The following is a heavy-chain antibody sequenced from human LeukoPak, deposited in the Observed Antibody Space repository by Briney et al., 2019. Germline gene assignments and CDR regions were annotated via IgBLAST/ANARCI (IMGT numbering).Heavy chain of an antibody. V-gene: IGHV3-9*01. CDR2: ISWNSGSI. CDR1: GFTFDDYA. CDR3: AKVPGIAVAGAAFDY. Sequence: GGSLRLSCAASGFTFDDYAMHWVRQAPGKGLEWVSGISWNSGSIGYADSVKGRFTISRDNAKNSLYLQMNSLRAEDTAVYYCAKVPGIAVAGAAFDYWGQGTLVTVSS. J-gene: IGHJ4*02. D-gene: IGHD6-19*01.